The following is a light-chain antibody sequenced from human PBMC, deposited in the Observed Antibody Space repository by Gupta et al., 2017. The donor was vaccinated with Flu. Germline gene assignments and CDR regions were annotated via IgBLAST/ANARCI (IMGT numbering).Light chain of an antibody. CDR2: AAS. J-gene: IGKJ4*01. Sequence: SFLSSSCGDRVTITCRASQGVSSYLSWYQQKPGKAPQILIYAASTRQSGVPSRFSGSGSGTEFIPTISSLQPEDVSVYYCQQHHSCLGLFGRGTKVEIK. CDR1: QGVSSY. CDR3: QQHHSCLGL. V-gene: IGKV1-9*01.